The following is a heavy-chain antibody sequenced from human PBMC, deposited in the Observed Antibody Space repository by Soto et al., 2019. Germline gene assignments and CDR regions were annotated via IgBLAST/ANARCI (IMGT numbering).Heavy chain of an antibody. CDR3: ARGSAYSTPWSFDS. CDR1: GYTFTRYG. Sequence: QVQLLQSGAEVKKPGASVRVSCTASGYTFTRYGISWVRQAPGQGLEWMGWISGYNGNTKEAQKFQGRVIMTTDTAANTDHMELRSLTSDDTAVYFCARGSAYSTPWSFDSWGQGTLVTVSS. CDR2: ISGYNGNT. D-gene: IGHD2-8*01. J-gene: IGHJ4*02. V-gene: IGHV1-18*01.